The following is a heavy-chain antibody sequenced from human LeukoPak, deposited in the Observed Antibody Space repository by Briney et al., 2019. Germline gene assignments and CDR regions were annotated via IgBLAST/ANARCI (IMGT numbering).Heavy chain of an antibody. Sequence: PGGSLRLSCAASGFTFSSFDMHWVRHPTGQGLEWVSTIGTASDTYYLGSVEGRFTLSRDNAKNSLYLQMNSLTAGDTAVYYCARGPPRGKYYYMDVWGKGTTVTVSS. CDR2: IGTASDT. D-gene: IGHD1-1*01. CDR1: GFTFSSFD. V-gene: IGHV3-13*01. J-gene: IGHJ6*03. CDR3: ARGPPRGKYYYMDV.